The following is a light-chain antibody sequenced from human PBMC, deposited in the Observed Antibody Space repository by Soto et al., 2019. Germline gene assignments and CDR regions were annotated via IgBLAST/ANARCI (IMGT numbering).Light chain of an antibody. CDR1: QSVYSY. J-gene: IGKJ5*01. CDR3: QHRSIWPVS. V-gene: IGKV3-11*01. Sequence: EIVLTQSPATLSLSPGERATLSCRASQSVYSYLAWYQQKPGLAPRLLIYDASTRATGIPARLSGSGSGTDFTLTISSLGPEDFAVYYCQHRSIWPVSFGQGTRLEIK. CDR2: DAS.